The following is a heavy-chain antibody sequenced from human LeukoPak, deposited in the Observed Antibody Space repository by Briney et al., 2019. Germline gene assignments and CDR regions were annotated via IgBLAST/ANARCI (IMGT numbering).Heavy chain of an antibody. CDR1: GFTFSSYA. CDR3: ADNSPGVHFGN. D-gene: IGHD2/OR15-2a*01. J-gene: IGHJ4*02. V-gene: IGHV3-23*01. Sequence: PGGSLRLSCAASGFTFSSYAMNWVRQAPGKGLEWVSSVDSSGGGADYADSVKGRFTISRDNSKNMVYLQMSRLRVADTAIYYCADNSPGVHFGNWGPGTLVTVSS. CDR2: VDSSGGGA.